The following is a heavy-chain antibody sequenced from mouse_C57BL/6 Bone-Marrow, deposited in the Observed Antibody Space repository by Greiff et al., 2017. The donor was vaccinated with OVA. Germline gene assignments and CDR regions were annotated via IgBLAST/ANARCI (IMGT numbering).Heavy chain of an antibody. CDR3: ARSGSGGLDY. CDR2: IHPNSGST. Sequence: QVHVKQPGAELVKPGASVKLSCKASGYTFTSYWMHWVKQRPGQGLEWIGMIHPNSGSTNYNEKFKSKATLTVDKSSSTAYMQLSSLTSVDSAVYYCARSGSGGLDYWGQGTSVTVSS. D-gene: IGHD1-1*01. V-gene: IGHV1-64*01. CDR1: GYTFTSYW. J-gene: IGHJ4*01.